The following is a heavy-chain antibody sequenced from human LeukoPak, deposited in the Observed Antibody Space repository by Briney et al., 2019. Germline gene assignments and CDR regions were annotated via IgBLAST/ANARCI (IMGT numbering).Heavy chain of an antibody. V-gene: IGHV1-2*04. Sequence: GASVKVSCKASGYTFTGYYMHWVRQAPGQGLEWMGWINPNSGGTNYAQKFQGWVTMTRDTSISTAYMELSRLRSDDTAVYYCARSGDGYNSVAGEFWYFDLWGRGTLVTVSS. D-gene: IGHD5-24*01. J-gene: IGHJ2*01. CDR3: ARSGDGYNSVAGEFWYFDL. CDR2: INPNSGGT. CDR1: GYTFTGYY.